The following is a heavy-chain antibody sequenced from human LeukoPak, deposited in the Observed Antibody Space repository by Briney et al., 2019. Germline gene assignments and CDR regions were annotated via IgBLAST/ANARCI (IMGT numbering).Heavy chain of an antibody. J-gene: IGHJ3*02. D-gene: IGHD2-2*01. CDR1: GFTFSDYY. CDR2: ISSSGSTI. CDR3: ASPFCTSCYPDAFDI. V-gene: IGHV3-11*01. Sequence: PGGSLRLSCAASGFTFSDYYMSWIRQAPGKGLEWVLYISSSGSTIYYADSVKGRFTISRDNAKNSLYLQMNSLRAEDTAVYYCASPFCTSCYPDAFDIWGQGTMVTVSS.